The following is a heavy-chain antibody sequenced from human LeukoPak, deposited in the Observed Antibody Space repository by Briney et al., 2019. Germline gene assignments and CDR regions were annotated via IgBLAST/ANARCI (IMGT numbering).Heavy chain of an antibody. V-gene: IGHV4-34*01. CDR1: GGSFSGYY. D-gene: IGHD3-10*01. CDR3: ARDRLLYYYGSGSYPDAFDI. J-gene: IGHJ3*02. CDR2: INHSGST. Sequence: SETLSLTCAVYGGSFSGYYWSWIRPPPGKGLEWIGEINHSGSTNYNPSLKSRVTISVDTSKNQFSLKLSSVTAADTAVYYCARDRLLYYYGSGSYPDAFDIWGQGTMVTVSS.